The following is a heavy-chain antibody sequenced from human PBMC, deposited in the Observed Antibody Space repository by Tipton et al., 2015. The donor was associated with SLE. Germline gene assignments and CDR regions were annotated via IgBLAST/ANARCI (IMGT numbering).Heavy chain of an antibody. CDR3: AIRDGSYGVDY. CDR2: IYYSGST. D-gene: IGHD1-26*01. Sequence: LRLSCTVSGGSISSSSYYWGWIRQPPGKGLDWIGSIYYSGSTYYNPSLKSRVTISVDTSKNQFSQKLSSVTAADTAVYYCAIRDGSYGVDYWGQGTLVTVSS. J-gene: IGHJ4*02. CDR1: GGSISSSSYY. V-gene: IGHV4-39*01.